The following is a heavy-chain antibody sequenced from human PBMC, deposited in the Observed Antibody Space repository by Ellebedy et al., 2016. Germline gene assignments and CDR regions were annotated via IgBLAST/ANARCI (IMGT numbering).Heavy chain of an antibody. CDR1: GYTFTSYY. V-gene: IGHV1-46*01. CDR2: INPSGGST. D-gene: IGHD3-9*01. Sequence: ASVKVSCXASGYTFTSYYMHWVRQAPGQGLEWMGIINPSGGSTSYAQKFQGRVTMTRDTSTSTVYMELSSLRSEDTAVYYCAFICGDILTGPRALDAFDIWGQGTMVTVSS. CDR3: AFICGDILTGPRALDAFDI. J-gene: IGHJ3*02.